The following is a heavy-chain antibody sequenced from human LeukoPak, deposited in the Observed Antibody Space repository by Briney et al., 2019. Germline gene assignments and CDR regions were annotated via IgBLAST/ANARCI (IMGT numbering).Heavy chain of an antibody. V-gene: IGHV4-61*01. CDR1: GGSVSSGSYY. CDR2: IYDSGST. J-gene: IGHJ4*02. Sequence: SETLSLACTVSGGSVSSGSYYWSWIRQPPGKGLEWIGYIYDSGSTNYNPSLKSRVTISVDTSKNQFSLKLSSVTAADTAVYYCARAVVPAASYFDYWGQGTLVTVSS. D-gene: IGHD2-2*01. CDR3: ARAVVPAASYFDY.